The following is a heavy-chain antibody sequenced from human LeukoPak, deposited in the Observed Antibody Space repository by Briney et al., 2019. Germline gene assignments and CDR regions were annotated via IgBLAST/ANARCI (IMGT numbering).Heavy chain of an antibody. V-gene: IGHV3-74*01. D-gene: IGHD3-10*01. CDR2: INGDGSST. CDR3: ARGTGSGSYFD. J-gene: IGHJ4*02. Sequence: GGSLRLSCAASGFTFSSYWMHWVRQAPGKGLVWVSRINGDGSSTTYADSVKGRFTISRDNARNTLSLQMNSLRAEDTAVYYCARGTGSGSYFDWGQGTLVTVSS. CDR1: GFTFSSYW.